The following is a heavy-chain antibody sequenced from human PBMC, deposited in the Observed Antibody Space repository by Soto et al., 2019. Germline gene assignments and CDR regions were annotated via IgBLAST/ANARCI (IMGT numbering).Heavy chain of an antibody. CDR1: GGTFSSYA. Sequence: GASVKVSCKASGGTFSSYAISWVRQAPGQGPGWMGGIIPIFGTANYAQKFQGRVTITADESTSTAYMELSSLRSEDTAVYYCARVWEYYGSGSYGERLAYYYYGMDVWGQGTTVTVS. CDR2: IIPIFGTA. CDR3: ARVWEYYGSGSYGERLAYYYYGMDV. V-gene: IGHV1-69*13. J-gene: IGHJ6*02. D-gene: IGHD3-10*01.